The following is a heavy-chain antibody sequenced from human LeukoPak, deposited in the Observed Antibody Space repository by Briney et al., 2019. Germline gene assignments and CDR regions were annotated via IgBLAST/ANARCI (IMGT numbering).Heavy chain of an antibody. Sequence: ASVKVSCKTSGYSFTNYYMDWVRQAPGQGLEWMGIINPSGGSTNYAQKFQGRVTMTRDTSTSTVYMELSSLRSEDTAVYYCARDQGLTGYFDYWGQGTLVTVSS. CDR1: GYSFTNYY. V-gene: IGHV1-46*01. CDR3: ARDQGLTGYFDY. J-gene: IGHJ4*02. CDR2: INPSGGST. D-gene: IGHD3-9*01.